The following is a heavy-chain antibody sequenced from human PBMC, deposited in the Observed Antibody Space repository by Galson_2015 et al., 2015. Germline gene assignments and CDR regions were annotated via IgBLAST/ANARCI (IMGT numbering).Heavy chain of an antibody. CDR3: ARAADLDY. V-gene: IGHV3-48*01. CDR1: GFSFSSYS. D-gene: IGHD6-13*01. CDR2: ISSSSSTI. Sequence: SLRLSCAASGFSFSSYSMNWVRQAPGKGLEWVSYISSSSSTIHYTDSVKGRFTISRDNTKNSLYLQMNSLRAEDTAVYYCARAADLDYWGQGALVTVSS. J-gene: IGHJ4*02.